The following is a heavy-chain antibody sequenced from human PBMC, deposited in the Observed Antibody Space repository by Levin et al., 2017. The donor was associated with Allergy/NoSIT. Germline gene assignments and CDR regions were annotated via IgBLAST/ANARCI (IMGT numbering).Heavy chain of an antibody. Sequence: SGPTLVKPTQTLTLTCTFSGFSLSTSGVGVGWIRQPPGKALEWLALIYWDDDKRYNPSLQRRLTITKDTSKNQVVLIMTNMDPVDTATYYCAHRQSGLNFDYWGQGTLVTVSS. CDR3: AHRQSGLNFDY. J-gene: IGHJ4*02. D-gene: IGHD3-10*01. V-gene: IGHV2-5*02. CDR2: IYWDDDK. CDR1: GFSLSTSGVG.